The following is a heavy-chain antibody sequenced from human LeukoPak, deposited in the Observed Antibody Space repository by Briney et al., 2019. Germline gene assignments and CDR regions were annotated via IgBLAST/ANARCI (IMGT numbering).Heavy chain of an antibody. CDR1: GFTFSTYT. CDR2: ISSSSNNI. CDR3: ARGYQRPDY. V-gene: IGHV3-21*01. D-gene: IGHD2-2*01. Sequence: GGSLRLSCAASGFTFSTYTMNWVRQAPGKGLEWVSSISSSSNNINYADSVKGRFTISRDNALNSVHLQMNSLRVEDTAVYYCARGYQRPDYWGQGTLITVSS. J-gene: IGHJ4*02.